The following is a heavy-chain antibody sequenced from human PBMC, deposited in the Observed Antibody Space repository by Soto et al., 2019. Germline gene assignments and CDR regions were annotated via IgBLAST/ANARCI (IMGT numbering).Heavy chain of an antibody. Sequence: GGSLRLSCAASGFTFSSYAMSWVRQAPGKGLEWVSAISGSGGSTYYADSVKGRFTISRDNSKNTLYLQMNSLRAEDTAVYYCAKDGATMVRGVIISYFDYWGQGTLVTVSS. CDR1: GFTFSSYA. CDR3: AKDGATMVRGVIISYFDY. V-gene: IGHV3-23*01. D-gene: IGHD3-10*01. J-gene: IGHJ4*02. CDR2: ISGSGGST.